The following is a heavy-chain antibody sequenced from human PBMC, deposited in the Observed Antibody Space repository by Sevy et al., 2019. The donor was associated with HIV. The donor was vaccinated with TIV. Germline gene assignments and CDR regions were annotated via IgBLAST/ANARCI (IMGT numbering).Heavy chain of an antibody. J-gene: IGHJ4*02. Sequence: GGSLRLSCAASGFTFSSYGMHWVRQAPGKGLEWVAVIWYDGSNKYYADSVKGRFTISRDNSKNTLYLQMNSLRAEDTAVYYCARGNYDFWSGYSHFDHWGQGTLVTVSS. D-gene: IGHD3-3*01. V-gene: IGHV3-33*01. CDR3: ARGNYDFWSGYSHFDH. CDR1: GFTFSSYG. CDR2: IWYDGSNK.